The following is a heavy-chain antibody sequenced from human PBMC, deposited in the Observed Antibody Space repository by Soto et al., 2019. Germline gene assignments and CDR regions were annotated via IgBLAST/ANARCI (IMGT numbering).Heavy chain of an antibody. Sequence: SVKVSCKASGGTFSSYTISWVRQAPGQGLEWMGRIIPILGIANYAQKFQGRVTITADKSTSTAYMELSSLRSEDTAVYYCARDLGGYEHFDYWGQGTLVTVSS. J-gene: IGHJ4*02. V-gene: IGHV1-69*04. D-gene: IGHD5-12*01. CDR3: ARDLGGYEHFDY. CDR2: IIPILGIA. CDR1: GGTFSSYT.